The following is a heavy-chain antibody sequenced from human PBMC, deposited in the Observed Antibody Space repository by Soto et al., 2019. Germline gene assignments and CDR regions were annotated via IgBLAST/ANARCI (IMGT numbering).Heavy chain of an antibody. V-gene: IGHV4-59*01. J-gene: IGHJ5*02. D-gene: IGHD5-12*01. Sequence: PSETLSLTCTVSGGSISSYYWSWIRQPPGKGLEWIGYIYYSGSTNYNPSLKSRVTISVDTSKTQFSLKVRSVTAADTAVYYCARGYDWCDPWDQGTLVTSPQ. CDR3: ARGYDWCDP. CDR2: IYYSGST. CDR1: GGSISSYY.